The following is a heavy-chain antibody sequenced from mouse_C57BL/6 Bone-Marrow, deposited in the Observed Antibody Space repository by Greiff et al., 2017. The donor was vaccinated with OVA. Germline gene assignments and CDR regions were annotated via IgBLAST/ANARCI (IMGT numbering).Heavy chain of an antibody. Sequence: VKLVESGAELARPGASVKLSCKASGYTFTSYGISWVKQRTGQGLEWIGEIYPRSGNTYYNEKFKGKATLTADKSSSTAYMELRSLTSEDSAVYFCARSRAAQAAWFAYWGQGTLVTVSA. CDR1: GYTFTSYG. V-gene: IGHV1-81*01. CDR3: ARSRAAQAAWFAY. CDR2: IYPRSGNT. J-gene: IGHJ3*01. D-gene: IGHD3-2*02.